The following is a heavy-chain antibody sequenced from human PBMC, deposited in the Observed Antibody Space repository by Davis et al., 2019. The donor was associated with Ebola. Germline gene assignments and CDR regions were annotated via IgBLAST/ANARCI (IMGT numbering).Heavy chain of an antibody. CDR2: IYSGGST. D-gene: IGHD2/OR15-2a*01. CDR3: ATNTYYYYGMDV. V-gene: IGHV3-53*01. CDR1: GFTVSSNY. Sequence: GALRLSCAASGFTVSSNYMSWVRQAPGKGLEWVSVIYSGGSTYYADSVKGRFTISRDNSKNTLYLQMNSLRAEDTAVYYCATNTYYYYGMDVWGQGTTVTVSS. J-gene: IGHJ6*02.